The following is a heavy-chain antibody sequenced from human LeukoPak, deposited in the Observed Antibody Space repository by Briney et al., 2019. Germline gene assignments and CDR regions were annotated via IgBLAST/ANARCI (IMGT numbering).Heavy chain of an antibody. J-gene: IGHJ4*02. V-gene: IGHV3-53*05. CDR3: VSLGYSSSSVRY. CDR1: GFTVSSNY. CDR2: IYSGGST. D-gene: IGHD6-6*01. Sequence: PGGSLRLSCAASGFTVSSNYMSRVRQAPGKGLEWVSVIYSGGSTYYADSVKGRFTISRDNSKNTLYLQMNSLRAEDTAVYFCVSLGYSSSSVRYWGQGTLVTVSS.